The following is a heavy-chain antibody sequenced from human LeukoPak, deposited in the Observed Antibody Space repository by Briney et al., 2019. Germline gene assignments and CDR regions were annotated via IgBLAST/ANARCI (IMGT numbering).Heavy chain of an antibody. CDR1: GFIFSTYD. Sequence: QPGGSLRLSCAASGFIFSTYDMHWVRQAPGKGLEWVAVISYDRSNKYYADSVKGRFTISRDNSKNTLYLQMNSLRAEDTAVYYCAKSYYDFWSGYYQTFDYWGQGTLVTVSS. D-gene: IGHD3-3*01. CDR3: AKSYYDFWSGYYQTFDY. CDR2: ISYDRSNK. J-gene: IGHJ4*02. V-gene: IGHV3-30*18.